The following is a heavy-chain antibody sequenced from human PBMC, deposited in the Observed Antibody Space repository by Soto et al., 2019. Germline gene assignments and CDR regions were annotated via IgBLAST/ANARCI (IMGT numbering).Heavy chain of an antibody. J-gene: IGHJ6*02. CDR1: AYTFATSD. Sequence: QVQLVQSGAEVKKPGASVKVSCKASAYTFATSDIYWVRQTTGQGLEWMGWMNPNSGNTGYAQKFQGRVAMTRNTSISTAYMELSSLRSDDTAVYYCARRPGVVIRDYYYYGMDVWGQGTTVTVSS. D-gene: IGHD2-21*01. V-gene: IGHV1-8*01. CDR2: MNPNSGNT. CDR3: ARRPGVVIRDYYYYGMDV.